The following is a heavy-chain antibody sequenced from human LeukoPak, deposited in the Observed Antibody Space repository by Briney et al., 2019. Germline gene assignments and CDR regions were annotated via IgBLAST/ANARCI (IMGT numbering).Heavy chain of an antibody. Sequence: ASVKVSCKASGHTFTDYYMHWVRQAPGQGLEWMGWINPKSDYTNYAQKFQGRVTMTRDTPISTAYMELSRLRSDDTAVYYCARVKGLYGDYGEIDYWGQGTLVTVPS. V-gene: IGHV1-2*02. CDR3: ARVKGLYGDYGEIDY. CDR2: INPKSDYT. D-gene: IGHD4-17*01. CDR1: GHTFTDYY. J-gene: IGHJ4*02.